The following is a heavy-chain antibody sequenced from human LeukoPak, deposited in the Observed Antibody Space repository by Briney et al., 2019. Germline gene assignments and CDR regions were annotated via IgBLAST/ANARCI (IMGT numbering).Heavy chain of an antibody. V-gene: IGHV3-73*01. CDR2: IGSKTNSFAT. CDR3: TRRDANSMTDY. Sequence: AGGSLRLSCAASGFAFSASPIHWIRQASGKGLEWVGRIGSKTNSFATAYGGSVKGRFTISRDESRNTAYLQMNSLKTEDTAVYYCTRRDANSMTDYWGQGTLVTVSS. CDR1: GFAFSASP. D-gene: IGHD5-24*01. J-gene: IGHJ4*02.